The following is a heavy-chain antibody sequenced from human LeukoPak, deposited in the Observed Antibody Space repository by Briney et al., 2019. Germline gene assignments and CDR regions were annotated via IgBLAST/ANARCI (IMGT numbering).Heavy chain of an antibody. CDR3: ASWGLLWFGELLSPADY. CDR2: ISYDGSNK. Sequence: GGSLRLSCAASGFTFSSYAMHWVRQAPGKGLEWVAVISYDGSNKYCADSVKGRFTISRDNSKNTLYLQMNSLRAEDTAVYYCASWGLLWFGELLSPADYWGQGTLVTVSS. CDR1: GFTFSSYA. J-gene: IGHJ4*02. V-gene: IGHV3-30-3*01. D-gene: IGHD3-10*01.